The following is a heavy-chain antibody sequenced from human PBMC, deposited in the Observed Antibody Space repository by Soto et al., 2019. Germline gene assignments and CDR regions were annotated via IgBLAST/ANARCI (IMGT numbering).Heavy chain of an antibody. CDR3: ARHPRYFSYYHYMDV. Sequence: SSETLSLTCTVSGGSISGSSYYWGWIRQPPGKGLEWIGSIYYSGSTYYNPSLKSRVTIFADTSKNQFSLNLSSVSAAETGVYYCARHPRYFSYYHYMDVWGKGTTVTVSS. D-gene: IGHD3-9*01. CDR1: GGSISGSSYY. J-gene: IGHJ6*03. CDR2: IYYSGST. V-gene: IGHV4-39*01.